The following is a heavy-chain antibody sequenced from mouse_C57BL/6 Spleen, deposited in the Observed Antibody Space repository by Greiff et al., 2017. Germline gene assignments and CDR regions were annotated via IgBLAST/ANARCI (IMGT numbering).Heavy chain of an antibody. Sequence: QVKLQQPGPGLVKPGASVKISCKASGYAFSSSWMNWVKQRPGKGLEWIGRIYPGDGDHNYYGTVKGKATLTADNTSSTAYMQLNSLTSEYSAVYFCARSEYAMDYWGQGTSVTVSS. CDR3: ARSEYAMDY. J-gene: IGHJ4*01. V-gene: IGHV1-82*01. CDR2: IYPGDGDH. CDR1: GYAFSSSW.